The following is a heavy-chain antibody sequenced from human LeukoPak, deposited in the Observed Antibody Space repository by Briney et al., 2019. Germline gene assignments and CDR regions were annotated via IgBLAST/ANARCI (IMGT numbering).Heavy chain of an antibody. J-gene: IGHJ6*02. Sequence: SQTLSLTCAISGDSVSSNSAAWNWIRQSPSRGLEWLGRTYYRSKWYNDYAVSVKSRITINPDTSKNQYSLQLNSVTPEDTAVYYCARVSLLWFGELSAPMDVWGQGTTVTVSS. CDR3: ARVSLLWFGELSAPMDV. V-gene: IGHV6-1*01. CDR2: TYYRSKWYN. CDR1: GDSVSSNSAA. D-gene: IGHD3-10*01.